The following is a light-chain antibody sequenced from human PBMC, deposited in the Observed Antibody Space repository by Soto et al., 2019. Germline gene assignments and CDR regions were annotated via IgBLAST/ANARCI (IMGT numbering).Light chain of an antibody. CDR2: DAS. V-gene: IGKV1-5*01. CDR3: QQYDTYPNT. Sequence: QMTQSPSTLSASIGGRVSITCRASQSVSQFLAWYQQKPGKAPILLIYDASNLASGVPSRFSGSVSGTGFTLTISGLQPDDFATYYCQQYDTYPNTFGQGTKLEI. J-gene: IGKJ2*01. CDR1: QSVSQF.